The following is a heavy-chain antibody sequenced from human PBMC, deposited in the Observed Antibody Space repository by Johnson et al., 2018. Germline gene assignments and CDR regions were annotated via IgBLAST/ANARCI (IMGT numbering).Heavy chain of an antibody. CDR2: IWYDESKE. J-gene: IGHJ1*01. CDR3: ARDPLKPMEYFQH. V-gene: IGHV3-33*08. Sequence: QVQLVQSGGGLVKPWGSLRLSCAASGFTFKNAWMSWVRQAPGKGLEWVAVIWYDESKEYYADSVKGRFGISRDNSRNTVYLQMSSLRAEDTGVYYCARDPLKPMEYFQHWGQGTLVTVSS. CDR1: GFTFKNAW.